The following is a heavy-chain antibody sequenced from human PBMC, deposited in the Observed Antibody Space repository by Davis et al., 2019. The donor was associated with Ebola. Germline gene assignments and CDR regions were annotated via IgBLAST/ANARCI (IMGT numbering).Heavy chain of an antibody. CDR3: AKDSYVGSGGYYYYGMDV. CDR1: GGSISSYY. D-gene: IGHD3-10*01. Sequence: GGSLRLSCTVSGGSISSYYWSWIRQAPGKGLEWVSSISSSSSYIYYADSVKGRFTISRDNAKNSLYLQMNSLRAEDTAVYYCAKDSYVGSGGYYYYGMDVWGQGTTVTVSS. V-gene: IGHV3-21*01. J-gene: IGHJ6*02. CDR2: ISSSSSYI.